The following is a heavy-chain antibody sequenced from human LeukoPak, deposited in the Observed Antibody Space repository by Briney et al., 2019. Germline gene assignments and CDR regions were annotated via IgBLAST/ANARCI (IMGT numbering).Heavy chain of an antibody. V-gene: IGHV1-18*01. CDR1: AYTFTSFG. J-gene: IGHJ5*01. D-gene: IGHD1-26*01. CDR2: NSAYNGNT. CDR3: AQNQRGSMSYFLDS. Sequence: ASVKVSCKASAYTFTSFGITWVRQAPGQGLEWMGWNSAYNGNTNYAQKFQGRVTMTTDTSTNTAYMEMRSLRFDDTAVYYCAQNQRGSMSYFLDSWGQGTLVTVSS.